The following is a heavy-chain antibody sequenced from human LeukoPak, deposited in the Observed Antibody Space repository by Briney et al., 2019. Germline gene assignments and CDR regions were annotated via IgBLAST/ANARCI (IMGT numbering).Heavy chain of an antibody. D-gene: IGHD3-22*01. CDR2: ISGGGSST. CDR3: AKALYYYDSSGLDY. J-gene: IGHJ4*02. CDR1: GFTFSSYA. Sequence: PGGSLRLSCAASGFTFSSYAMSWVRQAPGRGLEWVSAISGGGSSTNYAGPVKGQLTFSRDNSKNTLYLQMNSLRAEDTAVYYCAKALYYYDSSGLDYWGQGTLVTVSS. V-gene: IGHV3-23*01.